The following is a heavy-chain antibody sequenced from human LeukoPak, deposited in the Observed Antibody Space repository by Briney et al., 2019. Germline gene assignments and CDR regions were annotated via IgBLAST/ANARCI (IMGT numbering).Heavy chain of an antibody. J-gene: IGHJ3*02. CDR1: GGSFSGYY. D-gene: IGHD3-10*01. CDR3: ASQIRITDDAFDI. CDR2: INHSGST. Sequence: SETLSLTCAVYGGSFSGYYWSWIRQPPGKGLEWIGEINHSGSTNYNPSLKSRVTISVEKSKNQFSLKLSSVTAADTAVYYCASQIRITDDAFDIWGQGTMVTVSS. V-gene: IGHV4-34*01.